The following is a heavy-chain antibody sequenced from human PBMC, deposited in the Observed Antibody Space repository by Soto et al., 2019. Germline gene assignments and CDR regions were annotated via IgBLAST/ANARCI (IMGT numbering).Heavy chain of an antibody. CDR3: AKPPEDYRLKSYGMDV. J-gene: IGHJ6*02. CDR2: ISGSGGST. CDR1: GFTFSSYA. Sequence: GGSLRLSCAASGFTFSSYAMSWVRQAPGKGLEWVSAISGSGGSTYYADSVKGRFTISRDNSKNTLYLQMNSLRAEDTAVYYCAKPPEDYRLKSYGMDVWGQGTTVTVSS. V-gene: IGHV3-23*01. D-gene: IGHD4-4*01.